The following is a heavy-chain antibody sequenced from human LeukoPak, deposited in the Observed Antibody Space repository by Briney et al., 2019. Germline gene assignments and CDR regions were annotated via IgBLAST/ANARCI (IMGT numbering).Heavy chain of an antibody. CDR2: ISSSGSTI. V-gene: IGHV3-48*03. CDR1: GFTFSSYE. Sequence: GGSLRLSCAASGFTFSSYEMNWVRQAPGKGLEWVPYISSSGSTIYYADSVKGRFTISRDNAKNSLYLQMNSLRAEDTAVYYCGAGFLEWLLYDYYYGMDVWGQGTTVTVSS. J-gene: IGHJ6*02. CDR3: GAGFLEWLLYDYYYGMDV. D-gene: IGHD3-3*01.